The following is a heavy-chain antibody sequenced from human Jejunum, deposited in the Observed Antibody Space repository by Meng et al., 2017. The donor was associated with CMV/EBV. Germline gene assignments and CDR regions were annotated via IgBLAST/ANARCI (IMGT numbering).Heavy chain of an antibody. D-gene: IGHD7-27*01. J-gene: IGHJ2*01. CDR1: AASIRSSSSY. Sequence: PASEYPSATLSLPWTFHAASIRSSSSYWGGIRQPPGKGLELIGSIYYSGSTYYNPSLKSRVTISVDTSKNQFSLKLSSVTAADTAVYYCASPLGILGIVDLWGRGTLVTVSS. CDR2: IYYSGST. V-gene: IGHV4-39*01. CDR3: ASPLGILGIVDL.